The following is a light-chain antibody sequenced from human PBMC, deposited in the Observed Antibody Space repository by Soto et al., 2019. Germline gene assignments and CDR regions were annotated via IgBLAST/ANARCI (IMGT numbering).Light chain of an antibody. CDR3: QQRSNWPPIT. J-gene: IGKJ5*01. Sequence: EIVLTQSPATLSSSPGERATLSCRASQSVSSYLAWYQQKPGQAPRLLIYDASNRATGIPARFSGSGSGTDFTLTISSLEPEDFAVYYCQQRSNWPPITFGQGTRLENK. CDR2: DAS. V-gene: IGKV3-11*01. CDR1: QSVSSY.